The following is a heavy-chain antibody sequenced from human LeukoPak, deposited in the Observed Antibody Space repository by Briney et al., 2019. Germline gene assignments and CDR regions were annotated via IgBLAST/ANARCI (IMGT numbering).Heavy chain of an antibody. CDR2: IKQDGSEK. D-gene: IGHD3-22*01. CDR3: ARVGRDYYDSSGYSHYFDY. J-gene: IGHJ4*02. V-gene: IGHV3-7*03. CDR1: GSTFSSYW. Sequence: GGSLRLSCAASGSTFSSYWMSWVRQAPGKGLEWVANIKQDGSEKYYVDSVKGRFTFSRDNAKNSLYLQMNSLRAEDTAVYYCARVGRDYYDSSGYSHYFDYWGQGTLVTVSS.